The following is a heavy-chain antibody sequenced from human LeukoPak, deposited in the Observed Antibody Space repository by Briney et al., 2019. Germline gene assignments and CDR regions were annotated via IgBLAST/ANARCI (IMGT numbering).Heavy chain of an antibody. Sequence: GGSLRLSCAASGFTFSSYAMSWVRQAPGKGLEWVSAISGSGGSTYYADSVKGRFTISRDNAKSSLYLQMNSLRAEDMALYYCAKGDYYYDSSGYIDYWGQGTLVTVSS. CDR3: AKGDYYYDSSGYIDY. V-gene: IGHV3-23*01. J-gene: IGHJ4*02. CDR1: GFTFSSYA. D-gene: IGHD3-22*01. CDR2: ISGSGGST.